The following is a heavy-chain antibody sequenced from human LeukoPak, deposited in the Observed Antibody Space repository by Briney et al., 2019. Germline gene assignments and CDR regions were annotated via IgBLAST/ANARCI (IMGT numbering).Heavy chain of an antibody. J-gene: IGHJ4*02. CDR3: AKGMFGAGRFDS. CDR1: GFTFATSP. D-gene: IGHD3-10*01. V-gene: IGHV3-23*01. Sequence: GGSLRLSCAASGFTFATSPMNWVRQPPGKGLEWVSGTSPTGGRTYYADSVKGRLTISRDNSKNTLFLEMNSLRAEDTALYYCAKGMFGAGRFDSWGQGILVTVSS. CDR2: TSPTGGRT.